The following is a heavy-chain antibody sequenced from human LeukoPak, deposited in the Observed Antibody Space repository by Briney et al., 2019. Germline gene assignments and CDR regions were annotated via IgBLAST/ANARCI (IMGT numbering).Heavy chain of an antibody. V-gene: IGHV1-8*03. CDR1: GYTFTSYD. CDR2: MNPNSGNT. J-gene: IGHJ4*02. D-gene: IGHD6-13*01. Sequence: GASVKVSCKASGYTFTSYDINWVRQATGQGLEWMGWMNPNSGNTGYAQKFQGRVTITADESTSTAYMELSSLRSEDTAVYYCARVSVGIAAAGKFDYWGQGTLVTVSS. CDR3: ARVSVGIAAAGKFDY.